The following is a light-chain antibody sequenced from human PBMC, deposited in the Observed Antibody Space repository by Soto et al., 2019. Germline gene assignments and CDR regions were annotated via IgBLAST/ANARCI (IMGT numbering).Light chain of an antibody. CDR3: GSYTTSITVI. CDR2: AVS. Sequence: QSVLTQPASVSGSPGQSITISCTGTSSDVGDHNSVSWYQQQPGKAPKLMIYAVSNRPSGVSNRFSGSKSGNTASLTISGLQAEDEADYYCGSYTTSITVIFGGGTKLT. J-gene: IGLJ2*01. V-gene: IGLV2-14*03. CDR1: SSDVGDHNS.